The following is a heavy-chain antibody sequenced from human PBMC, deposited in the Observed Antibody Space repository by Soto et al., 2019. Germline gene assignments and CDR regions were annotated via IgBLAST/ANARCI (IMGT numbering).Heavy chain of an antibody. CDR3: ARWGYYDSSGNPFDP. J-gene: IGHJ5*02. CDR1: GYTFTSYG. D-gene: IGHD3-22*01. CDR2: ISAYNGNT. V-gene: IGHV1-18*01. Sequence: ASVKVSCKASGYTFTSYGISWVRQAPGQGLEWMGWISAYNGNTNYAQKLQGRVTMTTDTSTSTAYMELRSLRSDDTALYYCARWGYYDSSGNPFDPWGQGTLVTVSS.